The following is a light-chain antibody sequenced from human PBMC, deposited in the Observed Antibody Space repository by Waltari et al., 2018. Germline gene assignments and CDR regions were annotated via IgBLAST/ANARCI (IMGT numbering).Light chain of an antibody. CDR1: QSIATN. Sequence: VMTQSPATLSVSPGGRAPLSCRASQSIATNLAWYQQRRGQAPRLLIFDASTRATSISGRFSGSGSGTEFTLTISSLQSEDSAVYYCQQYNRWPPITFGQGTRLEIK. CDR3: QQYNRWPPIT. CDR2: DAS. J-gene: IGKJ5*01. V-gene: IGKV3-15*01.